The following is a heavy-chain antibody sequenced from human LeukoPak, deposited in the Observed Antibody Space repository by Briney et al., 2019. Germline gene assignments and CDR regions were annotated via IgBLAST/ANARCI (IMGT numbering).Heavy chain of an antibody. J-gene: IGHJ4*02. CDR3: ARAPLYHYDSSGYLFDY. CDR2: IYYSGTT. D-gene: IGHD3-22*01. CDR1: GGSIGSSSYY. V-gene: IGHV4-39*07. Sequence: PSETLSLTCTVSGGSIGSSSYYWGWIRQPPGKGLEWIGIIYYSGTTYYNPSLKSRVTISVDTSKNQFSLKLSSVTAADTAIYYCARAPLYHYDSSGYLFDYWGQGTLVSVSS.